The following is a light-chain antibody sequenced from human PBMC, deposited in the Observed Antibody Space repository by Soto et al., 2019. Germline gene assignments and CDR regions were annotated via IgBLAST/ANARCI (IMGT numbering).Light chain of an antibody. CDR3: HQRQSWPRT. V-gene: IGKV3-11*01. J-gene: IGKJ1*01. CDR1: QTVSSY. CDR2: DAS. Sequence: EIVLTQSPATLSLSPGERATLSCRASQTVSSYLLWYQQKRGQAPRLLIYDASNRATGIPARFSGSGSGTDFTLTISSLAPEDFAIYYCHQRQSWPRTFGQGTKVDIK.